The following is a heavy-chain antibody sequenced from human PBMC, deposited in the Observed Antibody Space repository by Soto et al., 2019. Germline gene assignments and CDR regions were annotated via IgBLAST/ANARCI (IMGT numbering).Heavy chain of an antibody. D-gene: IGHD6-13*01. Sequence: SXKVSFMASGYTXTGYYMHLVRQAPGQGLEWIGWINPNSGGTNYAQKFQVRFTMTRDTSIRTAYMELSRRRSDDTSVYYCARPRSSWYYYYGMDVWGQGTTGTVS. V-gene: IGHV1-2*02. J-gene: IGHJ6*02. CDR2: INPNSGGT. CDR1: GYTXTGYY. CDR3: ARPRSSWYYYYGMDV.